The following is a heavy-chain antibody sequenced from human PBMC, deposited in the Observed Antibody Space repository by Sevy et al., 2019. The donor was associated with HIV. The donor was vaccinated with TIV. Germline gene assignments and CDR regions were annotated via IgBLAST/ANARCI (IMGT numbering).Heavy chain of an antibody. CDR3: ARRGYYDSSGYYYKDYYYYGMDV. J-gene: IGHJ6*02. D-gene: IGHD3-22*01. Sequence: GESLKISCKGSGYSFTSYWIGWVRQMPGKGLEWMGIIYPGDSDTRYSPSFQGQVTISAEKSISTAYLQWSSLKASDTAMYYCARRGYYDSSGYYYKDYYYYGMDVWGQGTTVTVSS. CDR2: IYPGDSDT. CDR1: GYSFTSYW. V-gene: IGHV5-51*01.